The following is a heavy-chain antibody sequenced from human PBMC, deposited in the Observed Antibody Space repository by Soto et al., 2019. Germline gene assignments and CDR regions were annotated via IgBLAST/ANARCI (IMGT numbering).Heavy chain of an antibody. CDR1: GFTFSSYG. Sequence: QVQLVESGGGVVQPGRSLRLSCAASGFTFSSYGMHWVRQAPGKGLEWVAVISYDGSNKYYADSVKGRFTISRDNSKNTLYLQMNSLRAEDTAVYYCAKDWWGGSYPAIDYWGQGTLVTVSS. J-gene: IGHJ4*02. V-gene: IGHV3-30*18. D-gene: IGHD1-26*01. CDR2: ISYDGSNK. CDR3: AKDWWGGSYPAIDY.